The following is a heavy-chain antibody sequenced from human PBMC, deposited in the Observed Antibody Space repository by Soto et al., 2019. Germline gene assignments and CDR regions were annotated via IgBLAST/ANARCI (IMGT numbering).Heavy chain of an antibody. V-gene: IGHV1-3*01. CDR3: ARYVWWLVRRDYYYGMDV. Sequence: ASVKVSCKASGYTFTSYAMHWVRQAPGQRLEWMGWINAGNGNTKYSQKFQGRVTITRDTSASTAYMELSSLRSEDTAVYYCARYVWWLVRRDYYYGMDVWGQGTTVTVSS. D-gene: IGHD6-19*01. CDR2: INAGNGNT. CDR1: GYTFTSYA. J-gene: IGHJ6*02.